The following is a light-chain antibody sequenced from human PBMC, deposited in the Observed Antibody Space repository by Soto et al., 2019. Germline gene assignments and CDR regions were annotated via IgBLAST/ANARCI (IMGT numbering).Light chain of an antibody. J-gene: IGKJ2*01. V-gene: IGKV3-20*01. CDR2: GAS. CDR1: QSVIRNY. CDR3: QKYDTSPYD. Sequence: EGMLTQSPGTLSLSPGEGAILSCRSSQSVIRNYLAWYQKKPGQAPRLLIYGASSRATGIPDRFSGSGSGTGFTLTISRLEPEDFAVYYCQKYDTSPYDFGQGT.